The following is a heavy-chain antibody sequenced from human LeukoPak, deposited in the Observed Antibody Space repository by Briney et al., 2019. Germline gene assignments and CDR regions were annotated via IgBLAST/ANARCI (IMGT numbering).Heavy chain of an antibody. CDR3: ARTITIFGVVTSYYFDY. J-gene: IGHJ4*02. Sequence: PSQTLSLTCRVSGGSISSGSYYWSWIRQPAGKGLEWIGRIYTSGSTDYNPSLKSRVTISVDTSKNQFSLKLSSVTAADTAMYYCARTITIFGVVTSYYFDYWGQGTLVTVFS. D-gene: IGHD3-3*01. V-gene: IGHV4-61*02. CDR2: IYTSGST. CDR1: GGSISSGSYY.